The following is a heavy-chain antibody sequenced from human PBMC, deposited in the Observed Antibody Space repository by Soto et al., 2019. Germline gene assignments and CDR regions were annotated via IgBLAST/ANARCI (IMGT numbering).Heavy chain of an antibody. CDR3: ARHTNPGSSACGIDY. D-gene: IGHD6-6*01. J-gene: IGHJ4*02. V-gene: IGHV5-51*01. CDR2: IYPGDSDT. Sequence: ESLKISCKASGYTFTSYWIAWVRQMPGKGLEWMGIIYPGDSDTRYSPSFQGQVSISVDKSISTAYLQWSSLKSSDTAIYYCARHTNPGSSACGIDYWGQGTLVTVCS. CDR1: GYTFTSYW.